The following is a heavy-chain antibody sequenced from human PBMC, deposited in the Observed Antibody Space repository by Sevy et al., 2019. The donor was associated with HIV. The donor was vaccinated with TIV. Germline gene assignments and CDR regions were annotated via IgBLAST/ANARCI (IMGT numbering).Heavy chain of an antibody. CDR2: INWNGVGT. CDR1: GLNFDDYG. J-gene: IGHJ4*02. CDR3: ARERSCGGDCYYFDY. Sequence: GGSLRLSCAASGLNFDDYGMSWVRQAPGKGLEWVSAINWNGVGTSYADSVKGRFTISRDNAKNSLYVQMNSLRAEDMALYDCARERSCGGDCYYFDYWGQGTLVTVSS. V-gene: IGHV3-20*01. D-gene: IGHD2-21*02.